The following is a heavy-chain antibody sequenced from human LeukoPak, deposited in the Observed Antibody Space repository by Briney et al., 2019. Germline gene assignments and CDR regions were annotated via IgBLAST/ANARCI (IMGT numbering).Heavy chain of an antibody. CDR3: ATDPGYSSGWYVGYLNY. J-gene: IGHJ4*02. D-gene: IGHD6-19*01. CDR1: GFTLSSYW. V-gene: IGHV3-7*01. Sequence: PGGSLRLSCAASGFTLSSYWMSWVRQAPGKGLEWVANIKQDGSEKYYVDSVKGRFTISRDNAKNSLYLQMNSLRAEDTALYYCATDPGYSSGWYVGYLNYWGQGTLVTVSS. CDR2: IKQDGSEK.